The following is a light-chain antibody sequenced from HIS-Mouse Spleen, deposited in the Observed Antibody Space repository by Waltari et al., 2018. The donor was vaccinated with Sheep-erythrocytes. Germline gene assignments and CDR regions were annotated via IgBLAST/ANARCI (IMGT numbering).Light chain of an antibody. CDR1: QGISSY. Sequence: DIQLTQSPSFLSASVGDRVTITCRASQGISSYLAWYQQKPGKAPKLLIYAASTLQSGVPSRFSGSRSETEFTLTISSLQPEDFATYYCQQLNSYPPRVTFGGGTKVEIK. CDR3: QQLNSYPPRVT. CDR2: AAS. J-gene: IGKJ4*01. V-gene: IGKV1-9*01.